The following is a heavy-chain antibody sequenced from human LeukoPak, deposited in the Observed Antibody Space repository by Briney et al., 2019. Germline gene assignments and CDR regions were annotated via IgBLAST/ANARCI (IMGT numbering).Heavy chain of an antibody. CDR2: ISGSGRSA. J-gene: IGHJ4*02. V-gene: IGHV3-23*01. CDR3: ARDSAGGTYYYDSSGYPIGGY. D-gene: IGHD3-22*01. Sequence: GGSLRLSCVASGFTFNTYAMNWVRQAPGKGLEWVSGISGSGRSAYYADSVKGRFTISRDNSKNTLYLQMNSLRAEDTAVYYCARDSAGGTYYYDSSGYPIGGYWGQGTLVTVSS. CDR1: GFTFNTYA.